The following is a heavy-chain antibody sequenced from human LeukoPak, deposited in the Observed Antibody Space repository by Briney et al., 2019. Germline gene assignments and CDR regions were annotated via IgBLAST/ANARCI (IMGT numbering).Heavy chain of an antibody. V-gene: IGHV4-59*08. CDR3: ARLWPNWFDP. J-gene: IGHJ5*02. Sequence: SETLSLTCTVSGGSISSYYWSWIRQPPGKGLEWIGYIYYSGSTNYNPSLKSRVTISVDTSKNQFSLKLRSVTAADTAVCYCARLWPNWFDPWGQGTLVTVYS. CDR1: GGSISSYY. CDR2: IYYSGST.